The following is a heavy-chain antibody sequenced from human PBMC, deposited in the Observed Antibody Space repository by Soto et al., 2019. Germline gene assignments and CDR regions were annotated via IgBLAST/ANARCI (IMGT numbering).Heavy chain of an antibody. J-gene: IGHJ3*02. CDR1: GGSISSSSYY. CDR3: ARHLSSSWYVRAFDI. Sequence: SETLSLTCTVSGGSISSSSYYWGWIRQPPGKGLEWIGSIYYSGSTYYNPSLKSRVTISVDTSKNQFSLKLSSVTAADTAVYYCARHLSSSWYVRAFDIWGQGTMVTVSS. CDR2: IYYSGST. V-gene: IGHV4-39*01. D-gene: IGHD6-13*01.